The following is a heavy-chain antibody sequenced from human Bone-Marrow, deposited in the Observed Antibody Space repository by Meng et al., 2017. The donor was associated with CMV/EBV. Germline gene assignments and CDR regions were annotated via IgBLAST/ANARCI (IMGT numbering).Heavy chain of an antibody. CDR2: ISSSSGYI. D-gene: IGHD7-27*01. V-gene: IGHV3-21*01. Sequence: AAAGFTLRNYTMNWVRQAPGKGLEWVSSISSSSGYIHYADSVKGRFPISRDNAKNSLYLQMNSLRAEDTAVYYCARALGKGGNYWGQGTLVTVSS. CDR1: GFTLRNYT. J-gene: IGHJ4*02. CDR3: ARALGKGGNY.